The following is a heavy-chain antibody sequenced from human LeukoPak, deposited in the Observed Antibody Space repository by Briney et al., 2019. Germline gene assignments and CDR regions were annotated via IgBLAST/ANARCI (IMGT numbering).Heavy chain of an antibody. J-gene: IGHJ4*02. CDR3: ARGGKEEITIFCY. CDR2: ISSSSSYI. Sequence: PGGSLRLSCAASGFTFSSYSMNWVRQAPGKGLEWVSSISSSSSYIYYADSVKGRFTISRDNAKNSLYLQMNSLRAEDTAVYYCARGGKEEITIFCYWGQGTLVTVSS. V-gene: IGHV3-21*01. D-gene: IGHD3-9*01. CDR1: GFTFSSYS.